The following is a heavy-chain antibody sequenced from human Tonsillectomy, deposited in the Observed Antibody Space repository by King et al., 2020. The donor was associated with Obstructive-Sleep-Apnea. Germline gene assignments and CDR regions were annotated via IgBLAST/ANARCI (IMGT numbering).Heavy chain of an antibody. D-gene: IGHD1-26*01. Sequence: VQLVESGGGLVQPGGSLRLSCAASGFTFSSYWMSWVRQAPGKGLEWVANIKQDGSEKYYVDSVKGRFTISRDNAKNSLYLQMNSLRAEDTAVYYCARRTYSGSYIIDYWGQGTLVTVSS. CDR3: ARRTYSGSYIIDY. V-gene: IGHV3-7*01. J-gene: IGHJ4*02. CDR2: IKQDGSEK. CDR1: GFTFSSYW.